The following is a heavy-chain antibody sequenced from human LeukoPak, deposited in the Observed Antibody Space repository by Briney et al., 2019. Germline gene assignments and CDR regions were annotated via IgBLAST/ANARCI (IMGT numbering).Heavy chain of an antibody. CDR2: INPSGGST. CDR3: ARSAPQGYCTSTSCYARSAFDI. V-gene: IGHV1-46*01. J-gene: IGHJ3*02. D-gene: IGHD2-2*01. CDR1: GYTFTSYY. Sequence: ASVKVSCTASGYTFTSYYIHWVRQAPGQGLEWMGMINPSGGSTSYAQKFQGRVTMTRDTSTSTVYMELSSLRSEDSAVYYCARSAPQGYCTSTSCYARSAFDIWGQGTVVTVSS.